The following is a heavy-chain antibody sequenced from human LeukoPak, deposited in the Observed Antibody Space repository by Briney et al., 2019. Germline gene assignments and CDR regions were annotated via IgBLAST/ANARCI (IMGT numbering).Heavy chain of an antibody. V-gene: IGHV1-69*13. CDR3: AREGYCSGGSCYSGHWFDP. J-gene: IGHJ5*02. Sequence: ASVKVSCKASGGTFSSYAISWVRQAPGQGLEWMGGIIPIFGTANYAQKFQGRVTITADESTSTAYMELSSLRSEDTAVYYCAREGYCSGGSCYSGHWFDPWGQGTLVTVSS. CDR2: IIPIFGTA. D-gene: IGHD2-15*01. CDR1: GGTFSSYA.